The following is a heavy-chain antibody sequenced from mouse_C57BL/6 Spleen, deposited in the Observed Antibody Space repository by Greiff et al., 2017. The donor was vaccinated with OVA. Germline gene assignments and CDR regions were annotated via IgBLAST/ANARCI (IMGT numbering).Heavy chain of an antibody. J-gene: IGHJ3*01. V-gene: IGHV1-15*01. CDR1: GYTFTDYE. CDR2: IDPETGGT. D-gene: IGHD2-1*01. Sequence: VKLLESGAELVRPGASVTLSCKASGYTFTDYEMHWVKQTPVHGLEWIGAIDPETGGTAYNQKFKGKAILTADKSSSTAYMELRSLTSEDSAVYYCTRSPYGNPWFAYWGQGTLVTVSA. CDR3: TRSPYGNPWFAY.